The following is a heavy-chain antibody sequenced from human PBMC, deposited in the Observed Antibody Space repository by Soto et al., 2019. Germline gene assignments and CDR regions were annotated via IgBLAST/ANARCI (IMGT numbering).Heavy chain of an antibody. CDR1: GFTFSSYS. CDR2: ISSSSSTI. Sequence: PGGSLGLSCAASGFTFSSYSMNWARQAPGKGLEWVSYISSSSSTIYYADSVKGRFTISRDNAKNSLYLQMNSLRDEDTAVYYCAREYDIVLVPAASYYYYYGMDVWGQGTTVTVSS. D-gene: IGHD2-2*01. V-gene: IGHV3-48*02. J-gene: IGHJ6*02. CDR3: AREYDIVLVPAASYYYYYGMDV.